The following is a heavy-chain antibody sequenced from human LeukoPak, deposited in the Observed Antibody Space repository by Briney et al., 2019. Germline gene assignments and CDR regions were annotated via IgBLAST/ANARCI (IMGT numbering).Heavy chain of an antibody. CDR1: GFTFSSYA. J-gene: IGHJ4*02. CDR3: AKDVRRVSGLIDY. CDR2: ISGSGGST. Sequence: GGSLRLSCAASGFTFSSYAMSWARQAPVKGLEWVSAISGSGGSTYYADSVKGRFTISRDNSKNTLYLQMNSLRAEDTAVYYCAKDVRRVSGLIDYWGQGTLVTVSS. V-gene: IGHV3-23*01. D-gene: IGHD3-10*01.